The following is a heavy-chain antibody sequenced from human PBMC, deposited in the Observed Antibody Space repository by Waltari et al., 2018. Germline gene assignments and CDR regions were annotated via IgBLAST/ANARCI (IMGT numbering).Heavy chain of an antibody. D-gene: IGHD1-7*01. CDR1: GFTFSTYG. V-gene: IGHV3-30*18. J-gene: IGHJ4*02. CDR2: ISYDGRNK. Sequence: QVQLVESGGGVVQPGRSLRLSCAASGFTFSTYGMHWVRQAPGKGLEWVAVISYDGRNKFYADSVKGRFAISRDNSKNTLFLQMNSLRPEDTAVYYCAKEMWKYGAAHLDYWGQGTLVTVSS. CDR3: AKEMWKYGAAHLDY.